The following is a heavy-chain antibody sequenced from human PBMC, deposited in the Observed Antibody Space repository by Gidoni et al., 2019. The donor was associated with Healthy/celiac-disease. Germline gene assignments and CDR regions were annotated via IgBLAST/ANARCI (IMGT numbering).Heavy chain of an antibody. V-gene: IGHV4-34*01. D-gene: IGHD6-19*01. CDR1: GGSFSGYY. CDR3: ARYSSGWPKLDAFDI. J-gene: IGHJ3*02. CDR2: INHSGST. Sequence: QVQLQQWGAGLLKPSETLSLTCAVYGGSFSGYYWSWIRQPPGKGLEWIGEINHSGSTNYNPSLKSRVTISVDTSKNQFSLKLSSVTAADTAVYYCARYSSGWPKLDAFDIWGQGTMVTVSS.